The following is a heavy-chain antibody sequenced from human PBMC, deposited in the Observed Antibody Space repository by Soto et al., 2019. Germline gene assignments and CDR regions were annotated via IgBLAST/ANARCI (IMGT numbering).Heavy chain of an antibody. V-gene: IGHV4-39*01. CDR2: IYYSGST. CDR3: ARSQAKVAGTDYYYGMDV. CDR1: GGSVSSGSYH. D-gene: IGHD6-19*01. Sequence: SETLSLICTVSGGSVSSGSYHWGWIRQPPGKGLEWIGSIYYSGSTYYNPSLKSRVTISVDTSKNQFSLKLSSVTAADTAVYYCARSQAKVAGTDYYYGMDVWGQGTTVTVSS. J-gene: IGHJ6*02.